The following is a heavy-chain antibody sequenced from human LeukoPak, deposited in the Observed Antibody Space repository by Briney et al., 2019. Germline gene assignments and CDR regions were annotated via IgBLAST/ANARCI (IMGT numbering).Heavy chain of an antibody. V-gene: IGHV1-69*05. D-gene: IGHD6-13*01. CDR3: ARDRYSSSWYSLGYYMDV. Sequence: GASVKVSCKASGGTFSSYAISWVRQAPGQGLEWMGGIIPIFGTANYAQKFQGRVTITTDESTSTAYMELSSLRSEDTAVYYCARDRYSSSWYSLGYYMDVWGKGTTVTVSS. CDR1: GGTFSSYA. J-gene: IGHJ6*03. CDR2: IIPIFGTA.